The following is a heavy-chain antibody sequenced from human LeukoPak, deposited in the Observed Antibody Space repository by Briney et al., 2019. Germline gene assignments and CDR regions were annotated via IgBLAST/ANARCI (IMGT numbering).Heavy chain of an antibody. CDR1: GGSISSSSYY. Sequence: NPSETLSLTCTVSGGSISSSSYYWGWIRQPPGKGLEWIGSIYYSGSTYYNPSLKSRVTISVDTSKNQFSPKLSSVTAADTAVYYCARRDYYDSSGYYHWGQGTLVTVSS. J-gene: IGHJ5*02. D-gene: IGHD3-22*01. V-gene: IGHV4-39*01. CDR2: IYYSGST. CDR3: ARRDYYDSSGYYH.